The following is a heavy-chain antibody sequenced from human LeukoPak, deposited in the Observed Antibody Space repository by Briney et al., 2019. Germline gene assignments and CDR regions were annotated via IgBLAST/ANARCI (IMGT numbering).Heavy chain of an antibody. J-gene: IGHJ4*02. CDR1: GFTFSSYS. Sequence: GGSLRLSCAASGFTFSSYSMNWVRQAPGKGLEWVSYISSSSSTIYYADSVKGRFTISRDNAKNSLYLQMNSLRAEDTAVYYCARDRYDILTGYVRFDYWGQGTLVTVSS. D-gene: IGHD3-9*01. V-gene: IGHV3-48*01. CDR3: ARDRYDILTGYVRFDY. CDR2: ISSSSSTI.